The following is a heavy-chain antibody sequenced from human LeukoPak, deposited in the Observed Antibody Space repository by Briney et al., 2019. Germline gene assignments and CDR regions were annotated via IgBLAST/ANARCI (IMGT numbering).Heavy chain of an antibody. D-gene: IGHD3-22*01. Sequence: PSETLSLTCTVSSDSISTYYWSWIRQPAGKGLEWIGRIYTSGSTNYNPSLKSRVTMSVDTSKNQFSLKLSSVTAADTAAYYCASTSDSGGYYYDYWGQGTLVAVSS. CDR2: IYTSGST. V-gene: IGHV4-4*07. CDR1: SDSISTYY. J-gene: IGHJ4*02. CDR3: ASTSDSGGYYYDY.